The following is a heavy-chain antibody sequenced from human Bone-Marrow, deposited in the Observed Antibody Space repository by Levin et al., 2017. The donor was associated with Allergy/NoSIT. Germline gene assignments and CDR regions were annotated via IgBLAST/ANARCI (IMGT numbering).Heavy chain of an antibody. D-gene: IGHD6-6*01. CDR3: ATGQGHLVGPP. J-gene: IGHJ5*02. CDR2: MNPKSGNT. Sequence: ASVKVSCKASGDTFSSYDINWVRQASGQGLEWMGWMNPKSGNTVYAQKFQGRVTMTRNTSISIAYMDLSSLRSDDTAVYYCATGQGHLVGPPWGQGTLVTVSS. V-gene: IGHV1-8*01. CDR1: GDTFSSYD.